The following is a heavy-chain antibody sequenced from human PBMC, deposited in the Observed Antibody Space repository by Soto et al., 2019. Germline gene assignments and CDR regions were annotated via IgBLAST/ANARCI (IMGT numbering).Heavy chain of an antibody. CDR1: GFTFSSYW. J-gene: IGHJ4*02. Sequence: EAQLVESGGGLVQPGGSLRLSCAASGFTFSSYWMHWVRQAPGKGLVWVSRINSDGSSTSYADSMKGRFTISRDNAKNTLYLQMNSLRAEDTAVYYCARRGQGYSSSPRGFDYWGQGTLVTVSS. CDR3: ARRGQGYSSSPRGFDY. V-gene: IGHV3-74*01. CDR2: INSDGSST. D-gene: IGHD6-6*01.